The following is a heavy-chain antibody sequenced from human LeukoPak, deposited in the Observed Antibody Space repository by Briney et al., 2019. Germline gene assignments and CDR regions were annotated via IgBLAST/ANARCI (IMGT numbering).Heavy chain of an antibody. J-gene: IGHJ4*02. D-gene: IGHD3-16*02. CDR1: GFTFSSYA. CDR3: AKTARRSRYYFDY. Sequence: TGGSLRLSCAASGFTFSSYAMSWVRQAPGKGLGWVPAISGSGGSTYYADSVKGRFTISRDNSKNTLYLQMNSLRAEDTAVYYCAKTARRSRYYFDYWGQGTLVTVSS. V-gene: IGHV3-23*01. CDR2: ISGSGGST.